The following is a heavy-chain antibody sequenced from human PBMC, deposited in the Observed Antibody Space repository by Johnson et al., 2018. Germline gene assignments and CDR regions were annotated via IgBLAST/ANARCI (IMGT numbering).Heavy chain of an antibody. CDR1: GFTFSSYS. Sequence: VQLVESGGGLVQPGGSXRLSCAASGFTFSSYSMNWVRQAPGKGLEWVSYISSSSSTIYYADAVKGRFTISRDNAKNPLYLQMNIQRDEDTAVYYCYRGRGYYTNYGMDVWGQGTTVTVSS. CDR3: YRGRGYYTNYGMDV. CDR2: ISSSSSTI. D-gene: IGHD3-3*01. J-gene: IGHJ6*02. V-gene: IGHV3-48*02.